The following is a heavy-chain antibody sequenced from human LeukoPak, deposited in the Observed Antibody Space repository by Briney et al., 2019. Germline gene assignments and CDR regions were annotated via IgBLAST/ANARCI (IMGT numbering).Heavy chain of an antibody. CDR1: GGSISGYY. D-gene: IGHD6-6*01. CDR2: IYTSGST. V-gene: IGHV4-4*07. J-gene: IGHJ6*03. CDR3: ARDSSSSPWYYYYMDV. Sequence: PSETLSLTCTVPGGSISGYYWSWIRQPAGKGLEWIGRIYTSGSTNYNPSLRSRVTMSVDTSKNQFSLKLSSATAADTAVYYCARDSSSSPWYYYYMDVWGKGTTVTVSS.